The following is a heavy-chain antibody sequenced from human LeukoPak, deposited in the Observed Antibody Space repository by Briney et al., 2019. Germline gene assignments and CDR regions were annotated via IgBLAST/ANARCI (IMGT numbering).Heavy chain of an antibody. Sequence: ASVKVSCKASGGTFSSYAISWVRQAPGQGLEWMGGIIPIFGTANSAQKFQGRVTITADESTSTAYMELSSLRSEDTAVYYCASGKRTPLDAFDIWGQGTMVTVSS. V-gene: IGHV1-69*13. J-gene: IGHJ3*02. CDR3: ASGKRTPLDAFDI. CDR2: IIPIFGTA. D-gene: IGHD4-23*01. CDR1: GGTFSSYA.